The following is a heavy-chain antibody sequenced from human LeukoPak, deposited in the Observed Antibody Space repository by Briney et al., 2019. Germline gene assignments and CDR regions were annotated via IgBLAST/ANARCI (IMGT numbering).Heavy chain of an antibody. CDR3: ALKGASGSTFRDGDWDY. J-gene: IGHJ4*02. V-gene: IGHV1-69*04. Sequence: SVKVSCKASGGTFSSYAISWVRQAPGQGLEGMGRIIPILGIANYAQKFQGRVTITADKSTSTAYMELSSLRSEDTAVYYCALKGASGSTFRDGDWDYWGQGTLVTVSS. CDR2: IIPILGIA. D-gene: IGHD3-3*01. CDR1: GGTFSSYA.